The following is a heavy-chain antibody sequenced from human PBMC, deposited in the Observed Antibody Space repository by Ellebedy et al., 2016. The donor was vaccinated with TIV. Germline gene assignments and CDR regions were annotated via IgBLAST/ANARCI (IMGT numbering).Heavy chain of an antibody. J-gene: IGHJ6*02. CDR2: INPSGGST. V-gene: IGHV1-46*01. CDR3: AREGVAGSYYYYYGMDV. CDR1: GYTFTSYY. D-gene: IGHD6-19*01. Sequence: ASVKVSCXASGYTFTSYYMHWVRQAPGQGLEWMGIINPSGGSTSYAQKFQGRVTMTRDTSTSTVYMELSSLRSEDTAVYYCAREGVAGSYYYYYGMDVWGQGTTVTVSS.